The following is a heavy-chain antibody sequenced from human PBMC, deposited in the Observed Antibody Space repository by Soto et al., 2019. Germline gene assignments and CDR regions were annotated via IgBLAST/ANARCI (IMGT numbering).Heavy chain of an antibody. CDR1: GGSISSYY. CDR3: ARAVDGYNYYPWYFDL. D-gene: IGHD5-12*01. CDR2: IYNSGST. Sequence: PSETLSLTCTVSGGSISSYYLSWVRQPPGKGLEWIGYIYNSGSTNYNPPLKSRVTISVDTSKNQFSLKLSSVTAADTAVYYCARAVDGYNYYPWYFDLWGRGTLVTVSS. V-gene: IGHV4-59*01. J-gene: IGHJ2*01.